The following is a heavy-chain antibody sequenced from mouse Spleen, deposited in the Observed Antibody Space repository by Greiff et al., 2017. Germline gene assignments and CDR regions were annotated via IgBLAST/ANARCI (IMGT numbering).Heavy chain of an antibody. CDR3: ATYYGNYRFGY. D-gene: IGHD2-10*01. J-gene: IGHJ3*01. Sequence: EVKLMESGGGLVQPGGSRKLSCAASGFTFSSFGMHWVRQAPEKGLEWVAYISSGSSTIYYADTVKGRFTISRDNPKNTLFLQMTSLRSEDTAMYYCATYYGNYRFGYWGQGNLVTGSA. CDR2: ISSGSSTI. CDR1: GFTFSSFG. V-gene: IGHV5-17*02.